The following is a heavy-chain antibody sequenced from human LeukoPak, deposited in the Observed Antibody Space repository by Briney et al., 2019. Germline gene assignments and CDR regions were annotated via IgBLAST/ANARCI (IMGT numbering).Heavy chain of an antibody. D-gene: IGHD4-17*01. CDR2: INPSGGST. Sequence: ASVKVSCKASGYTFTSYYMHWVRQAPGQGLEWMGIINPSGGSTSYAQKFQGRVTMTRDMSTSTVYMELRSLRSDDTAVYYCASTTVTTRAFDIWGQGTMVTVSS. V-gene: IGHV1-46*01. CDR1: GYTFTSYY. J-gene: IGHJ3*02. CDR3: ASTTVTTRAFDI.